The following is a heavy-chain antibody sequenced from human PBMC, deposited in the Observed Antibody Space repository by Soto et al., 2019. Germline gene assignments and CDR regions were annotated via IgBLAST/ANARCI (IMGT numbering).Heavy chain of an antibody. CDR2: ISGSGGST. CDR3: ANFHYDSSGYNWFDP. J-gene: IGHJ5*02. Sequence: HPGGSLRLSCAASGFTFSNYAVSWVRQAPGKGLEWVSAISGSGGSTYYADSVKGRFTISRDNSRNTLYLQMNSLRAEDTAIYYCANFHYDSSGYNWFDPWGQGTLVTVSS. D-gene: IGHD3-22*01. V-gene: IGHV3-23*01. CDR1: GFTFSNYA.